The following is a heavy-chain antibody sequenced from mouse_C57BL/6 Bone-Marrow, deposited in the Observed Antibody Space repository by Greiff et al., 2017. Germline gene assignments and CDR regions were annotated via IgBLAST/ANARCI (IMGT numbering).Heavy chain of an antibody. J-gene: IGHJ2*01. CDR2: IRNKANNHAT. D-gene: IGHD1-1*01. CDR1: GFTFSDAW. V-gene: IGHV6-6*01. CDR3: VITTVVATDYFDY. Sequence: EVKLEESGGGLVQPGGSMKLSCAASGFTFSDAWMDWVRQSPEKGLEWVAEIRNKANNHATYYAESVKGRFTISRDDSKSSVYLQMNSLRAEDTVIYYCVITTVVATDYFDYWGQGTTLTVSS.